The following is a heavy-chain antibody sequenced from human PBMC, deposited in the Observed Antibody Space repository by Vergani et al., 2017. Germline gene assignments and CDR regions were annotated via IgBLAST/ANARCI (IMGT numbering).Heavy chain of an antibody. D-gene: IGHD2-2*02. J-gene: IGHJ5*02. CDR2: IYHSGST. Sequence: QLQLQESGSGLVKPSQTLSLTCAVSGGSISSGGYSWSWIRQPPGKGLEWIGYIYHSGSTYYNPSLKSRVTISVDRSKNQLSLKLSSVTAADTAVYYCARDQGLYCSSTSCYRGGDWFDPWGQGTLVTVSS. V-gene: IGHV4-30-2*01. CDR1: GGSISSGGYS. CDR3: ARDQGLYCSSTSCYRGGDWFDP.